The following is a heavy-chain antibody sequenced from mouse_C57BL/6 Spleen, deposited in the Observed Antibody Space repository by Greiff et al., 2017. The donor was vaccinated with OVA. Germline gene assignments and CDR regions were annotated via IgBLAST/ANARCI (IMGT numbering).Heavy chain of an antibody. CDR2: INPNNGGT. D-gene: IGHD2-2*01. CDR1: GYTFTDYN. J-gene: IGHJ3*01. CDR3: AREDGYAWFAY. V-gene: IGHV1-22*01. Sequence: SGPELVKPGASVKMSCKASGYTFTDYNMHWVKQSHGKSLEWIGYINPNNGGTSYNQKFKGKATLTVNKSSSTAYMELRRLTSEDSAVYYCAREDGYAWFAYWGQGTLVTVSA.